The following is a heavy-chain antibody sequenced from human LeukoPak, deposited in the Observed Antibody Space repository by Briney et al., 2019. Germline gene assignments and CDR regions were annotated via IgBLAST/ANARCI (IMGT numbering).Heavy chain of an antibody. J-gene: IGHJ4*02. V-gene: IGHV4-39*07. CDR1: GGSLSSSSYY. CDR2: IYYSGST. Sequence: SETLSLTCTVSGGSLSSSSYYWGWIRQPPGKGLEWIGSIYYSGSTYYNPSLKSRVTISVDTSKNQFSLKLSSVTAADTAVYYCARERRYDYVWGSYRDLYYFDYWGQGTLVTVSS. CDR3: ARERRYDYVWGSYRDLYYFDY. D-gene: IGHD3-16*02.